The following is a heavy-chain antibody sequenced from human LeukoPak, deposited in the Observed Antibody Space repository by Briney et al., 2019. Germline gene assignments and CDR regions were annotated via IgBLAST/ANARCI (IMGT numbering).Heavy chain of an antibody. V-gene: IGHV3-30*03. D-gene: IGHD6-19*01. CDR3: AGWSGWPYDLEIDY. CDR2: ISYDGSNK. Sequence: GGSLRLSCAASGFTFSSYGMHWVRQAPGKGLEWVAVISYDGSNKYYADSVNGRFTISRDNSKNTLYLQMNSLGAEDTAVYYCAGWSGWPYDLEIDYWGQGTLVTVSS. J-gene: IGHJ4*02. CDR1: GFTFSSYG.